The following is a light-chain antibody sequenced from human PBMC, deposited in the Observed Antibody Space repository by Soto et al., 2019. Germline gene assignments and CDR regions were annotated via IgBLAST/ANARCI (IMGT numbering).Light chain of an antibody. V-gene: IGKV1-5*01. CDR2: DAS. CDR1: QSISSW. CDR3: QQYNSWWT. Sequence: DIQMTQSPSTLSASVGDRVTITCRASQSISSWLAWYQQKPGKAPKLLIYDASSLESGVPSRFSGSGSGTEFTLPISSLQPDDFATYYCQQYNSWWTFGQGTKVEI. J-gene: IGKJ1*01.